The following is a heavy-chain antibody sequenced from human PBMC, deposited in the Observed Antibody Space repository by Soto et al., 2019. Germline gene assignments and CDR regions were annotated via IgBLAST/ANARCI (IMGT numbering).Heavy chain of an antibody. Sequence: GGSLRLSCAVSGYTFGDHYIDWVRQAPGKGLEWVGRIKSKTDGGTTDYAAPVKGRFTISRDDSKNTLYLQMNSLRAEDTAVYYCAKVGRTTGTNWGQGTLVTVSS. CDR3: AKVGRTTGTN. J-gene: IGHJ4*02. V-gene: IGHV3-15*01. D-gene: IGHD1-1*01. CDR1: GYTFGDHY. CDR2: IKSKTDGGTT.